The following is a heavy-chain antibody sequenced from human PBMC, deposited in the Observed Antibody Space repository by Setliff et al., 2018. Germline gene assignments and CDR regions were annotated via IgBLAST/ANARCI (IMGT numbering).Heavy chain of an antibody. CDR1: GYSISSGYY. CDR2: IYHSGST. Sequence: SETLSLTCAVSGYSISSGYYWGWIRQPPGKGLEWIGSIYHSGSTYYNPSLKSRVTKSVDTSKNQFSLKLSSVTAADTAVYYCARTLYDYDILTGPGYYFDYWGQGTLVTVSS. D-gene: IGHD3-9*01. CDR3: ARTLYDYDILTGPGYYFDY. J-gene: IGHJ4*02. V-gene: IGHV4-38-2*01.